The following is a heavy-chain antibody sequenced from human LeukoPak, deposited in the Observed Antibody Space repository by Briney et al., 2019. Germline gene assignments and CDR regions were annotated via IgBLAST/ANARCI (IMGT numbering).Heavy chain of an antibody. V-gene: IGHV4-59*08. J-gene: IGHJ4*02. CDR2: IYHSGST. CDR1: GGSISGYY. D-gene: IGHD6-6*01. CDR3: ARHAARVPEYYFDY. Sequence: PSETLSLTCTVSGGSISGYYWSWIRQPPGKGLEWIGYIYHSGSTNYNPSLKSRVTISVDTSKNQFSLKLSSVTAADTAVYYCARHAARVPEYYFDYWGQGTLVTVSS.